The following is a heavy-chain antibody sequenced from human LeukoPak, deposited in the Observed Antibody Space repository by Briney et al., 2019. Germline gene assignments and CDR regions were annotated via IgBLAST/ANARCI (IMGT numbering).Heavy chain of an antibody. V-gene: IGHV4-39*01. D-gene: IGHD6-19*01. CDR2: IYYSGST. CDR3: ARRAGSGCLDY. Sequence: SETLSLTCTVSGGSISSSSYYWGWIRQPPGKGLEWIRCIYYSGSTYYNPSLKSQVTISVDTSKNQFTLKLTSVTAADTAVYYCARRAGSGCLDYWGQGTLVTVSS. CDR1: GGSISSSSYY. J-gene: IGHJ4*02.